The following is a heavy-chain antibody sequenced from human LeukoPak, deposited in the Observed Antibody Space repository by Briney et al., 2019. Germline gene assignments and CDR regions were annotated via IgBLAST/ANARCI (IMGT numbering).Heavy chain of an antibody. J-gene: IGHJ4*02. D-gene: IGHD6-13*01. Sequence: SETLSLTCAVSGASISGSGYYLGWIRQPPGKGLEWIGEINHSGSTNYNPSLKSRVTISVDTSKNQFSLKLSSVTAADTAVYYCARRGAAAAIDYWGQGTLVTVSS. CDR1: GASISGSGYY. CDR3: ARRGAAAAIDY. CDR2: INHSGST. V-gene: IGHV4-39*07.